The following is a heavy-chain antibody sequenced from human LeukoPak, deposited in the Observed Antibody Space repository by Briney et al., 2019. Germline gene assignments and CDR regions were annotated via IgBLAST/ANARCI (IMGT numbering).Heavy chain of an antibody. Sequence: SETLSLTCTVSGRSISDVYYYWGWLRQPPGKGLEWIGTTYYSGTAYYNPSLKSRVTISVDTSKNQFSLNLSSVTAADTAVYYCARRGGGYSIWGYFDYWGQGALVTASS. CDR3: ARRGGGYSIWGYFDY. D-gene: IGHD5-12*01. CDR2: TYYSGTA. CDR1: GRSISDVYYY. J-gene: IGHJ4*02. V-gene: IGHV4-39*01.